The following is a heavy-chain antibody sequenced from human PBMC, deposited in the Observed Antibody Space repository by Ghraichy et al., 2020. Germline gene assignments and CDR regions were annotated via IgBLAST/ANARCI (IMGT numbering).Heavy chain of an antibody. J-gene: IGHJ4*02. CDR1: GFTFSSYS. CDR3: AREGYSGYDGYCFDY. Sequence: GGSLRLSCAASGFTFSSYSMNWVRQAPGKGLEWVSSISSSSSYIYYADSVKGRFTISRDNAKNSLYLQMNSLRAEDRAVYYWAREGYSGYDGYCFDYWGQGTLVTVSS. CDR2: ISSSSSYI. D-gene: IGHD5-12*01. V-gene: IGHV3-21*01.